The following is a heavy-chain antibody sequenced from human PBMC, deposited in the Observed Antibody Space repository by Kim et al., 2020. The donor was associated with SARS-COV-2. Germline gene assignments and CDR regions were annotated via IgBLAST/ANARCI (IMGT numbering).Heavy chain of an antibody. Sequence: ASVKVSCKASGGTFSSYAISWVRQAPGQGLEWMGRIIPILGIANYAQKFQGRVTITADKSTSTAYMELSSLRSEDTAVYYCATSLDIVVVPAKPLDYWGQGTLVTVSS. D-gene: IGHD2-2*01. CDR2: IIPILGIA. CDR3: ATSLDIVVVPAKPLDY. CDR1: GGTFSSYA. V-gene: IGHV1-69*04. J-gene: IGHJ4*02.